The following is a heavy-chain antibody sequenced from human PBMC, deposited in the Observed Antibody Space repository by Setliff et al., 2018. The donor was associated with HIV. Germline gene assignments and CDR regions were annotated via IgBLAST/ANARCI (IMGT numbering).Heavy chain of an antibody. CDR2: IYYTGST. Sequence: SETLSLTCTVSGGSISNYYWNWIRQPPGKGLEWIGYIYYTGSTNYDPSLKSRVTISLDTSKDQFSLKLSSVTAADTAIYYCARADCSGGSCYSPGYWGQGTLVTVSS. CDR3: ARADCSGGSCYSPGY. J-gene: IGHJ4*02. D-gene: IGHD2-15*01. V-gene: IGHV4-59*01. CDR1: GGSISNYY.